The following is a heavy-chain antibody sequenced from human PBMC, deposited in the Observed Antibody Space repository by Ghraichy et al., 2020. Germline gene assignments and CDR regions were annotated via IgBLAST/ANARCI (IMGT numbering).Heavy chain of an antibody. V-gene: IGHV1-24*01. J-gene: IGHJ4*02. D-gene: IGHD3-10*01. CDR1: GYTLTELS. CDR3: ATGGRFGEPLDY. CDR2: FDPEDGET. Sequence: ASVKVSCKVSGYTLTELSMHWVRQAPGKGLEWMGGFDPEDGETIYAQKFQGRVTMTEDTSTDTAYMELSSLRSEDTAVYYCATGGRFGEPLDYWGQGTLVTVSS.